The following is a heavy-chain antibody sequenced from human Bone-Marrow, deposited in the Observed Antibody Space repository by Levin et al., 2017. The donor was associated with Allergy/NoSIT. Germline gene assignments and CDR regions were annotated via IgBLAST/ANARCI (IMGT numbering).Heavy chain of an antibody. CDR2: IYYNGST. Sequence: PSQTLSLTCAVSGASIRSGAYYWSWVRQPPGQGLEWIGYIYYNGSTYFNPSLKSRVSISVDTSKNQFSLKLSSVTAADTAHYYCARVLAGFDGSAMAYDYWGRGSLVTVSS. V-gene: IGHV4-31*02. CDR1: GASIRSGAYY. CDR3: ARVLAGFDGSAMAYDY. D-gene: IGHD3-10*01. J-gene: IGHJ4*02.